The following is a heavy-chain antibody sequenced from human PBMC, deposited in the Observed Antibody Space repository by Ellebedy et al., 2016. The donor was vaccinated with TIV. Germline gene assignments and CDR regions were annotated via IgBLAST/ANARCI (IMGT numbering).Heavy chain of an antibody. Sequence: GASVKVSCKASGGTFSSYGITWVRQAPGQGLEWVGEIIGMFGTSNYAQKFQGRVTITADESTSTAYMELSSLRSEDTAVYYCARPLNGNYYDSSGQNGFDYWGQGTLVTVSS. V-gene: IGHV1-69*13. CDR3: ARPLNGNYYDSSGQNGFDY. D-gene: IGHD3-22*01. J-gene: IGHJ4*02. CDR2: IIGMFGTS. CDR1: GGTFSSYG.